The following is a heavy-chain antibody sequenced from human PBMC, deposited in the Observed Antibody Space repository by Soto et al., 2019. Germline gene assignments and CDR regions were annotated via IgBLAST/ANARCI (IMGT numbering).Heavy chain of an antibody. CDR3: ARRCSGGSCYGVYFDY. J-gene: IGHJ4*02. CDR2: IYYSGST. D-gene: IGHD2-15*01. V-gene: IGHV4-30-4*01. CDR1: GGSISSGDYY. Sequence: QVQLQESGPGLVKPSQTLSLTCTVSGGSISSGDYYWSWIRQPPGKGLEWIGYIYYSGSTYYNPSLNSRVTISVDTSKNQFSLKLSSVTAADTAVYYCARRCSGGSCYGVYFDYWGQGTLVTVSS.